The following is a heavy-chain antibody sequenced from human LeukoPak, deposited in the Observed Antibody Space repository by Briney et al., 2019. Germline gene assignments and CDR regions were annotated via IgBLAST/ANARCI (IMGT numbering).Heavy chain of an antibody. J-gene: IGHJ3*02. D-gene: IGHD3-16*01. CDR3: ARLGVGSDAFDI. V-gene: IGHV1-69*04. CDR1: GGTFSSYA. Sequence: SVTVSCKASGGTFSSYASSWVRQAPGQGLEWMGRVIPILGIANYAQKFQGRVTITADKSTSTAYMELSSLRSEDTAVYYCARLGVGSDAFDIWGQGTMVTVSS. CDR2: VIPILGIA.